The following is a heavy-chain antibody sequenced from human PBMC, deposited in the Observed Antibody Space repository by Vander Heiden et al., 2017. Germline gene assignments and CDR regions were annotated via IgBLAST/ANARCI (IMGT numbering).Heavy chain of an antibody. D-gene: IGHD3-3*01. CDR1: GGSFSGYY. CDR3: ARDGVFGVVTPFDY. Sequence: QVQLQQWGAGLLKPSETLSLTCAVYGGSFSGYYWSCIRQPPGKGLEWIGEINHSGSTNYNPSLKSRVTISVDTSKNQFSLKLSSVTAADTAVYYCARDGVFGVVTPFDYWGQGTLVTVSS. J-gene: IGHJ4*02. CDR2: INHSGST. V-gene: IGHV4-34*01.